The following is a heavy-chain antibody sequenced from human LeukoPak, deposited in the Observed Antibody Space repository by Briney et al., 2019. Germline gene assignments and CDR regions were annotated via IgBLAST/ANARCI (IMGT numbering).Heavy chain of an antibody. V-gene: IGHV1-3*01. Sequence: ASVKVSCKAPGYTFTSYAMHWVRQAPGQRLEWMGWINAGNGNTKYSLKFQGRVTITRDTSASTDYMELSSLRPEDTAVYYCARGGPGGNDFDYWGQGTLVTVSS. D-gene: IGHD4-23*01. CDR2: INAGNGNT. J-gene: IGHJ4*02. CDR1: GYTFTSYA. CDR3: ARGGPGGNDFDY.